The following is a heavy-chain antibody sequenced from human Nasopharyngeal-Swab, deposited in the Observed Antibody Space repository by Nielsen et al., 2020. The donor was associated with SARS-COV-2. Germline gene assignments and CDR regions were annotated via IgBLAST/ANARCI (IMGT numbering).Heavy chain of an antibody. CDR3: AREPQLGEEDWFDP. J-gene: IGHJ5*02. V-gene: IGHV3-74*01. Sequence: GESLKISCAASGFTFSSYWMQWVRQAPGKGLVWVSRINSDGSSTSYADSVKGRFTISRDNAKNTLYLQMNSLRAEDTAVYYCAREPQLGEEDWFDPWGQGTLVTVSS. CDR2: INSDGSST. D-gene: IGHD7-27*01. CDR1: GFTFSSYW.